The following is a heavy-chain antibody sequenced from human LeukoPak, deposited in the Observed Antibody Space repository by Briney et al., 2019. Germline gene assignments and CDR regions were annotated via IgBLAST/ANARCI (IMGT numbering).Heavy chain of an antibody. CDR3: AKDVGTLLLYYGMDV. CDR2: ISGSGGST. CDR1: GFTFSSYA. V-gene: IGHV3-23*01. J-gene: IGHJ6*02. D-gene: IGHD2-15*01. Sequence: GGSLRLSCAASGFTFSSYAMSWVRQAPGKGLEWVSAISGSGGSTYYADSVKGRFTISRDNSKNTPYLQMNSLRAEDTAVYYCAKDVGTLLLYYGMDVWGQGTTVTVCS.